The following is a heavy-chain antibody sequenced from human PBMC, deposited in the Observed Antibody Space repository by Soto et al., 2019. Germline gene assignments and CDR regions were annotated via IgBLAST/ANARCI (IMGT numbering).Heavy chain of an antibody. CDR3: AKDRGTIGWPLFDC. CDR2: IRGSYDTT. V-gene: IGHV3-23*01. CDR1: GFTFSNFA. D-gene: IGHD6-19*01. Sequence: EVQLLESGGGLVQPGGSLRLSCAASGFTFSNFAMNWVRQAPGKGLEWVSTIRGSYDTTYYADSVKGRFTISRDNXRNTLYLQMNSLRAEDTAVYYCAKDRGTIGWPLFDCWGQGTLVTVSS. J-gene: IGHJ4*02.